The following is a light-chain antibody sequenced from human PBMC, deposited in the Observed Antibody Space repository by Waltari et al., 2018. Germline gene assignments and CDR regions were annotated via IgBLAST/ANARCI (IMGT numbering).Light chain of an antibody. CDR2: LGS. CDR3: MQGVQTPLT. Sequence: DIVMTQSPLSLSVTPGEPASISCRSSQSLLNSNGYNYLDWYLQKPGQSPQVLIYLGSNRASGVPDRFSGSGSGTDFTLKMNRVEAEDVGVYYCMQGVQTPLTFGPGTKVDI. CDR1: QSLLNSNGYNY. V-gene: IGKV2-28*01. J-gene: IGKJ3*01.